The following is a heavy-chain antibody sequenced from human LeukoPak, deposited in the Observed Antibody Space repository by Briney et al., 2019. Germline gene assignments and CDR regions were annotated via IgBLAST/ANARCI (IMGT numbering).Heavy chain of an antibody. CDR2: IYYSGST. CDR1: GGSISSSSYY. Sequence: PSETLSLTCTVFGGSISSSSYYWGWIRQPPGKGLEWIGSIYYSGSTYYNPSLKSRVTISVDTSKNQFSLKLSSVTAADTAVYYCARVEGGSYFPYNWFDPWGQGTLVTVSS. J-gene: IGHJ5*02. CDR3: ARVEGGSYFPYNWFDP. V-gene: IGHV4-39*07. D-gene: IGHD1-26*01.